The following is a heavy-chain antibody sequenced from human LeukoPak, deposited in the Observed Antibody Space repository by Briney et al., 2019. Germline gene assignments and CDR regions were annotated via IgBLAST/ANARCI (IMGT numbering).Heavy chain of an antibody. J-gene: IGHJ4*02. CDR1: GGSISSYY. D-gene: IGHD6-13*01. CDR3: ARENRTWEQLVIDY. V-gene: IGHV4-4*07. CDR2: IYTSGST. Sequence: SETLSLTCTVSGGSISSYYWSWIRQPAGKGLEWIGRIYTSGSTNYNPSLKSRVTMSVDTSKNQFSLKLSSVTAADTAVYYCARENRTWEQLVIDYWGQGTLVTVSS.